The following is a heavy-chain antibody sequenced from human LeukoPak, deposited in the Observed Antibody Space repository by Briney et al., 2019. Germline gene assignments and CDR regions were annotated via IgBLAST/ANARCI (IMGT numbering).Heavy chain of an antibody. Sequence: PGGSLRLSCAASGYTFDHYAMHWLRQVPGKGLEWVSGISWNSGSIGYADSVKGRFTISRDNAKNSLYLQMNSLRAEDMALYYCAKGPGGELRYYFAFLGQGTLVTVPS. CDR2: ISWNSGSI. CDR1: GYTFDHYA. CDR3: AKGPGGELRYYFAF. J-gene: IGHJ4*02. V-gene: IGHV3-9*03. D-gene: IGHD1-26*01.